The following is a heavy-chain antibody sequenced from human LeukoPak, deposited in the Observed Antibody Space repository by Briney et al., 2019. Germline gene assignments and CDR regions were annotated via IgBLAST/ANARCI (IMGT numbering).Heavy chain of an antibody. CDR2: IYYSGST. V-gene: IGHV4-31*03. CDR1: GGSISSGGYY. J-gene: IGHJ4*02. CDR3: ARINTEYRGRYYFDY. D-gene: IGHD2-2*01. Sequence: SETLSLTCTVSGGSISSGGYYWSWIRQHPGKGLEWIGYIYYSGSTYYNPSLKSRVTISVDTSKNQFSLKLSSVTAADTAVYYCARINTEYRGRYYFDYWGQGTLVTVSS.